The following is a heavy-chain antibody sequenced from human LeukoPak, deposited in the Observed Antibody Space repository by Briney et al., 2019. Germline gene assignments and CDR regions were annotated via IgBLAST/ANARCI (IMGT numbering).Heavy chain of an antibody. CDR2: IYYSWST. Sequence: PSETLSLTCTVSGGSISSYYCSWIRQPPGKGLEWIGYIYYSWSTNYNPSLKSRVTISVDTSKNQFSLKLSSVTAADTAVYYCARSQIYDFWSGYYTAWFDPWGQGTLVTVSS. V-gene: IGHV4-59*01. D-gene: IGHD3-3*01. J-gene: IGHJ5*02. CDR3: ARSQIYDFWSGYYTAWFDP. CDR1: GGSISSYY.